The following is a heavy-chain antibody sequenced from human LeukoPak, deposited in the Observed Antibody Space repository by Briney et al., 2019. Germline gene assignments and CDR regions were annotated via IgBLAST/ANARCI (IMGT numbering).Heavy chain of an antibody. J-gene: IGHJ4*02. CDR1: GGTFSSYA. V-gene: IGHV1-69*04. CDR2: IIPILGIA. Sequence: SVKVSCKASGGTFSSYAISWVRQAPGQGLEWMGRIIPILGIANYAQKFQGRVTITADKSTSTAYMELSSLRSEDTAVYYCASERYYDSSGDYYWGQRTLVTVSS. CDR3: ASERYYDSSGDYY. D-gene: IGHD3-22*01.